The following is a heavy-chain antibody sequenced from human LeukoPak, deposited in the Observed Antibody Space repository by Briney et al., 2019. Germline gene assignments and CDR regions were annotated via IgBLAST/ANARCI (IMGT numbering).Heavy chain of an antibody. CDR1: GGSISRCY. CDR2: IYSTGST. V-gene: IGHV4-4*08. D-gene: IGHD4-17*01. CDR3: ARDPTVTTRGDY. J-gene: IGHJ4*02. Sequence: SETLSLTCTVSGGSISRCYWSWIRQPPGKGLEWVGYIYSTGSTNSNPSLKSRVTISIDTSRNQFSLRLTSVTAADTAVYYCARDPTVTTRGDYWGQGTLVTVSS.